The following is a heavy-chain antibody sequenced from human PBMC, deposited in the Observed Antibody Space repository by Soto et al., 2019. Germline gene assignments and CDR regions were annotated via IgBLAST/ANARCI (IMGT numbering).Heavy chain of an antibody. V-gene: IGHV3-48*02. Sequence: GVLRLSCAASGFTFSIYSMNWVRQAPGKGLEWVSYISSSSSTKYSADSVKGRFTISKDNAKNSVYLQMNSLRDEDTAVYYCARQGGGSWAYGMDVWGQGTTVTVSS. CDR1: GFTFSIYS. D-gene: IGHD1-26*01. CDR2: ISSSSSTK. CDR3: ARQGGGSWAYGMDV. J-gene: IGHJ6*02.